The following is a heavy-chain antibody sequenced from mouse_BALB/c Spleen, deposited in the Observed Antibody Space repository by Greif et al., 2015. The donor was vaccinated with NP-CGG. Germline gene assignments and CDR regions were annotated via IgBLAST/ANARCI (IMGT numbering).Heavy chain of an antibody. D-gene: IGHD1-1*01. CDR1: GFTFSSFG. J-gene: IGHJ4*01. CDR2: ISSGSSTI. Sequence: EVQGVESGGGLVQPGGSRKLSCAASGFTFSSFGMHWVRQAPEKGLEWVAYISSGSSTIYYADTVKGRFTISRDNPKNTLFLQMTSLRSEDTAMYYCARSLFITTVVADAMDYWGQGTSVTVSS. CDR3: ARSLFITTVVADAMDY. V-gene: IGHV5-17*02.